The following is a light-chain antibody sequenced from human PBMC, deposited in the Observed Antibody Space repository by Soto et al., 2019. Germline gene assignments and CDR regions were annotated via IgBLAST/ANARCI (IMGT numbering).Light chain of an antibody. CDR3: SSYTSGSSHYV. CDR2: GVT. V-gene: IGLV2-14*01. Sequence: QSALTQPASVSGSPGQSITISCTGTSSEVGAYYSVSWYQHHPGKAPKLIIYGVTNRPSGVSNRFSGSKSGNTASLTISGLQAEDEADYHCSSYTSGSSHYVFGTGTKVTVL. J-gene: IGLJ1*01. CDR1: SSEVGAYYS.